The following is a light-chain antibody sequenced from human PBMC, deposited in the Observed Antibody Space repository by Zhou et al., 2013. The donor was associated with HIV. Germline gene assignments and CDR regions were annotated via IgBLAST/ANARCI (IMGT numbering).Light chain of an antibody. CDR3: QQYNSYSYT. CDR2: DAF. Sequence: DIQLTQSPSFLSASVGDRVTITCRASQGISNYLAWYQQKPGKAPKILIYDAFTLQSGVPSRFSGNGSGTEFTLTIKSLQPEDFATYYCQQYNSYSYTFGQGTKLEIK. V-gene: IGKV1-9*01. J-gene: IGKJ2*01. CDR1: QGISNY.